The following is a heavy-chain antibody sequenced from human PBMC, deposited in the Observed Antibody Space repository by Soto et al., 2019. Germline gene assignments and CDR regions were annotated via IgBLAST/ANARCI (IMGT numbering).Heavy chain of an antibody. CDR2: IYWDDSN. Sequence: QITLKESVPTLVRPTQHLTLTCAFSGFSLSTSGVGVGWIRQPPGKALEWLAVIYWDDSNHYSPSLRSRLTITKDTSKTQVVLTMTTMDPMETGRYSCARKGPDDWPLDSWGQGTLVTVSS. J-gene: IGHJ4*02. D-gene: IGHD3-9*01. CDR3: ARKGPDDWPLDS. CDR1: GFSLSTSGVG. V-gene: IGHV2-5*02.